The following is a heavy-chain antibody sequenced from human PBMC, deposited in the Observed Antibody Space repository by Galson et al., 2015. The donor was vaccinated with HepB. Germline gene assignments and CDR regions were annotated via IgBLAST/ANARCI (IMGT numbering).Heavy chain of an antibody. V-gene: IGHV4-59*01. CDR2: IYFSGST. J-gene: IGHJ4*02. CDR1: GGSISSYY. D-gene: IGHD3-22*01. Sequence: ETLSLTCTVSGGSISSYYWSWIRQPPGKGLEWIGYIYFSGSTNYNPSLKSRVTISVHTSKNQFSLKLRSVTAADTAVYYCARDPTYDSSGYWDYWGQGTLVTVSS. CDR3: ARDPTYDSSGYWDY.